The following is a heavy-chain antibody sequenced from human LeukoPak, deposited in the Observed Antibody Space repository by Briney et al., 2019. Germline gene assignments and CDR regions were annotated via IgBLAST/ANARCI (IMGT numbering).Heavy chain of an antibody. CDR3: ARGTYDSGSSPVDY. J-gene: IGHJ4*02. V-gene: IGHV3-48*04. Sequence: PGGSLRLSCAASGFTFSSYSMNWVRQAPGKGLEWVSYISSSSSTIYYADSVKGRFTISRDNAKNSLYLQMNSLRAEDTAVYYCARGTYDSGSSPVDYWGQGTLVTVSS. CDR2: ISSSSSTI. CDR1: GFTFSSYS. D-gene: IGHD3-10*01.